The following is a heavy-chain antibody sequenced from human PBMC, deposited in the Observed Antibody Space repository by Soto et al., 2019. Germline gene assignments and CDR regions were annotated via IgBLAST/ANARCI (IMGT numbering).Heavy chain of an antibody. Sequence: GESLKISCAASGFTFDDYAMHWVRQAPGKGLEWVSLISGDGGSTYYADSVKGRFTISRDNSKNSLYLQMNSLRTEDTALYYCAKDLTPTVVPDWYFDLWGRGTLVTVSS. CDR2: ISGDGGST. CDR3: AKDLTPTVVPDWYFDL. D-gene: IGHD4-4*01. V-gene: IGHV3-43*02. CDR1: GFTFDDYA. J-gene: IGHJ2*01.